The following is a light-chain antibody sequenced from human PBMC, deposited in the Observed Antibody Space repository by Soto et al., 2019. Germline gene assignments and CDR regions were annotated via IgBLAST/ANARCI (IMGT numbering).Light chain of an antibody. CDR2: GAS. Sequence: ERVMTQSPATLSVSPGERATLSRRASQSVSSNLAWYQQKPGQAPRLLIYGASTRATGIPARFSGSGSGTEFTLTISSLQSEDFAVYYCQQYNNWPFTFGPGTKVDIK. V-gene: IGKV3-15*01. CDR3: QQYNNWPFT. CDR1: QSVSSN. J-gene: IGKJ3*01.